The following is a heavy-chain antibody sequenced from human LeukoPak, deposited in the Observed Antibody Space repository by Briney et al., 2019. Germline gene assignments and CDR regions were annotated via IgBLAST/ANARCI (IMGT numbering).Heavy chain of an antibody. J-gene: IGHJ5*02. CDR2: INIDGSIT. Sequence: PGGSLRLSCAASGFTFSSYAMSWVRQAPGEGLVWVSRINIDGSITNYADSVKGRLTISRDNSKNTLYLQMNSLRAEDTAVYYCAGFWEVYSMHYNWFDPWGQGTLVTVSS. CDR3: AGFWEVYSMHYNWFDP. V-gene: IGHV3-74*01. CDR1: GFTFSSYA. D-gene: IGHD6-13*01.